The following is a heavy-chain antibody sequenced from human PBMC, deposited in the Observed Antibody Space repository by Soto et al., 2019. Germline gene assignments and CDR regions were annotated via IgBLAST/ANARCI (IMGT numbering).Heavy chain of an antibody. J-gene: IGHJ4*02. V-gene: IGHV3-7*03. Sequence: PGGSLRLSYAASGFTFSGYWLSWVRQAPRKGLEWVANIKQDGSEKYYVDSVKGRFTISRDNAKNSLYLQMHSLRAEDTAVYYCVRLDGNYPFDYWGQGTLVTVSS. CDR3: VRLDGNYPFDY. D-gene: IGHD1-7*01. CDR2: IKQDGSEK. CDR1: GFTFSGYW.